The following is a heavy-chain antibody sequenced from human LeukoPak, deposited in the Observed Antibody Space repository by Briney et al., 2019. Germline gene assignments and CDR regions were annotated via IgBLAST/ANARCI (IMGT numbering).Heavy chain of an antibody. CDR3: ARHSSGYYFDY. Sequence: SETLSLTCTVSGCSISSYYLSWIRQPPGKGLEWIGYIYYSGSTNYNPSLKSRVTISVDTSKNQFSLKLSSVTAADTAVYYCARHSSGYYFDYWGQGTLVTVSS. D-gene: IGHD3-22*01. CDR2: IYYSGST. J-gene: IGHJ4*02. CDR1: GCSISSYY. V-gene: IGHV4-59*08.